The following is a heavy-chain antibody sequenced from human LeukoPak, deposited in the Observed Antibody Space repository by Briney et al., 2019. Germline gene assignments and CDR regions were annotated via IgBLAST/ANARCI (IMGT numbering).Heavy chain of an antibody. V-gene: IGHV4-4*07. CDR2: IYTSGST. J-gene: IGHJ4*02. D-gene: IGHD3-3*01. CDR1: GGSISSYY. Sequence: SETPSLTCTVSGGSISSYYWSWIRQPAGKGLEWIGRIYTSGSTNYNPSLKSRVTMSVDTSKNQFSLKLSSVTAADTAVYYCASRPGYDFWSGYNYWGQGTLVTVSS. CDR3: ASRPGYDFWSGYNY.